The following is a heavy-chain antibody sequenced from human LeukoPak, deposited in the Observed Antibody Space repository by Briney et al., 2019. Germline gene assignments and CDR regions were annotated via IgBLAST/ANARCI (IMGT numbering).Heavy chain of an antibody. CDR3: AKLPTGSYPYYFDF. V-gene: IGHV3-23*01. CDR1: GFTFSSYA. CDR2: ISGSGGST. D-gene: IGHD1-26*01. J-gene: IGHJ4*02. Sequence: AGGSLRLSCAASGFTFSSYAISWVRQAPGKGLEWVSAISGSGGSTYYADSVKGRFTISRDNSKNTVYLQMNTLRAEDTAEYYCAKLPTGSYPYYFDFWGQGTLVTVSS.